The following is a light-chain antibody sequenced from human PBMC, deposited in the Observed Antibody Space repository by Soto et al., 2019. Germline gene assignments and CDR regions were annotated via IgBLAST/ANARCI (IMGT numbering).Light chain of an antibody. CDR2: DVS. CDR3: CSFAGSSSDV. Sequence: QSVLTQPRSVSGSPGQSVTISCTGTSSDVGGYNSVSWYQQHPGKAPKLIIYDVSERPSGVPDRFSGSKSGNTASLTISGLRADDEADYYCCSFAGSSSDVFGSGTKLTVL. V-gene: IGLV2-11*01. CDR1: SSDVGGYNS. J-gene: IGLJ1*01.